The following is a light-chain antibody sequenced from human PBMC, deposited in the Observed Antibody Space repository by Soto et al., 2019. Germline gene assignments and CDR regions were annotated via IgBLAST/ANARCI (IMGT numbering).Light chain of an antibody. V-gene: IGKV3-11*01. CDR2: DAS. CDR1: QSVSSY. CDR3: QQYDGSLWT. J-gene: IGKJ1*01. Sequence: EIVFTQSPATLSLSPGERATLSCRASQSVSSYLAWYQQKPGQAPRLLIYDASNRATGIPARFSGSGSGTDFTLTISSLEPEDFALFFCQQYDGSLWTFGQGTKVDIK.